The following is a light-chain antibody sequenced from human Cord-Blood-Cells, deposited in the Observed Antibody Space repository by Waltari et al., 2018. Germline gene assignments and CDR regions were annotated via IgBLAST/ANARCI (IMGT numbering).Light chain of an antibody. CDR3: QQSYSTIT. V-gene: IGKV1-39*01. J-gene: IGKJ5*01. Sequence: DIQMTQSPSSLSASVGDRVTITCRASQSISSYLNWYQQKPGKAPKLLIYAASSLQSGGPSRFSGSGSGTDFTLTISSLQPEDFATYYCQQSYSTITFGQGTRLEIK. CDR2: AAS. CDR1: QSISSY.